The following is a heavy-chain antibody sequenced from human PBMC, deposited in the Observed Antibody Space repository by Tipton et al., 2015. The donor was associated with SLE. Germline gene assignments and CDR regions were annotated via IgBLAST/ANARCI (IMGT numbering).Heavy chain of an antibody. J-gene: IGHJ4*02. CDR3: ARGTIAATGPYGDTREFDY. V-gene: IGHV1-69*01. Sequence: QVQLVQSGAEVKKPGSSVKVSCKASGGTFSSYAISWVRQAPGQGLEWMGGIIPIFGTANYAQKFQGRVTITADESTSTAYMELSSLRSEDTAVYYCARGTIAATGPYGDTREFDYWGQGTLVTVSS. CDR1: GGTFSSYA. CDR2: IIPIFGTA. D-gene: IGHD6-13*01.